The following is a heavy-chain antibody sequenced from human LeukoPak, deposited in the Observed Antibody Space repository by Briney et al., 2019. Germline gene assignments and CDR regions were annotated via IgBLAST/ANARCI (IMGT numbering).Heavy chain of an antibody. CDR2: TRNKANSYTT. D-gene: IGHD2-2*01. CDR3: ARLSGSRDY. J-gene: IGHJ4*02. CDR1: GFTSSDHY. V-gene: IGHV3-72*01. Sequence: PGGSLRLSCAASGFTSSDHYIDWVRQAPGKGLEWVGRTRNKANSYTTEYATSVKGRFTISRDDLKNSLYLQMNSLRAEDTAVYYCARLSGSRDYWGQGTLVTVSS.